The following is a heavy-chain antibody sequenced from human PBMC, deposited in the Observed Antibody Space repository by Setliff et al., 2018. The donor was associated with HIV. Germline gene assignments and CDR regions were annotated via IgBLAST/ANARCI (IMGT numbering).Heavy chain of an antibody. J-gene: IGHJ4*02. CDR2: INQDGSEK. CDR3: ASGQTSVTLQFDH. D-gene: IGHD4-17*01. V-gene: IGHV3-7*01. Sequence: GGSLRLSCAASGFTFSSHWMVWVRQAPGKGLEWVANINQDGSEKNYVDSVKGRFTISRDNAKNSLFLQMNSLRAEDTAVYYCASGQTSVTLQFDHWGQGTLVTVSS. CDR1: GFTFSSHW.